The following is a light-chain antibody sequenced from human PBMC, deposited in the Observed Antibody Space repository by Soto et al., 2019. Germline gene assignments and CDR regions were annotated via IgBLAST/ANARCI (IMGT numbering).Light chain of an antibody. CDR3: QQRDRWPLT. CDR1: QSVSTY. V-gene: IGKV3-11*01. CDR2: DSS. Sequence: EVVLTQSPATLSLSPGERATLSCRASQSVSTYLAWYQQKPGQTPRLLIYDSSKRATGIPARFSGSGSGTDFTLTISSLEPEDFAIYYCQQRDRWPLTFGGGTRVDIK. J-gene: IGKJ4*01.